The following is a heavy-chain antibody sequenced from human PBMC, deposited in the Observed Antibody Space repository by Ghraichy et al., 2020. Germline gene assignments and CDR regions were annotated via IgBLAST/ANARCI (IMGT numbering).Heavy chain of an antibody. CDR3: VKDYMRDTYYPFYRASRVDP. Sequence: GGSLRLSCSASGFTFSSYAMHWVRQAPGKGLEYVSAISSNGGSTYYADSVKGRFTISRDNSKNTLYLQMSSLRAEDTAVYYCVKDYMRDTYYPFYRASRVDPWGQGTLVTVSS. V-gene: IGHV3-64D*06. J-gene: IGHJ5*02. CDR1: GFTFSSYA. D-gene: IGHD1-26*01. CDR2: ISSNGGST.